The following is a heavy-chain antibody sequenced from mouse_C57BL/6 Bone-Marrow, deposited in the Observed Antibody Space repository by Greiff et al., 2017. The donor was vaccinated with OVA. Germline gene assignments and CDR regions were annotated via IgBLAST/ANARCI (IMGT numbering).Heavy chain of an antibody. Sequence: QVQLQQSVPELVTPGASVQLSCQASCYTFPSYDLNWVKQRPGQGLEWIGWIYPRDGSTKYNEKFKGKATLTVDTSSSTAYMELHSLTSEDSAVYFCARGSYAMDYWGQGTSVTVSS. CDR1: CYTFPSYD. CDR3: ARGSYAMDY. J-gene: IGHJ4*01. CDR2: IYPRDGST. V-gene: IGHV1-85*01.